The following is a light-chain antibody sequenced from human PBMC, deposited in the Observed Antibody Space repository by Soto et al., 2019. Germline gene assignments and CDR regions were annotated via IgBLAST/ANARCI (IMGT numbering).Light chain of an antibody. V-gene: IGKV3-20*01. Sequence: EIVFTQSPATLSLSPGERATLSCRASQRISGYLAWYQQKPGQAPRLLIYDASNRATGIPDRFSGSGSGTDFALTISRLEPEDFAGYYCQQYGSLSWTFGQGTKVDI. CDR1: QRISGY. CDR3: QQYGSLSWT. J-gene: IGKJ1*01. CDR2: DAS.